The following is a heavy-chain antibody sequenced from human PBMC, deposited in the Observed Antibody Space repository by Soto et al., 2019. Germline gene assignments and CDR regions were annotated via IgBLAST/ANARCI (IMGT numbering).Heavy chain of an antibody. V-gene: IGHV4-4*02. CDR2: IYHSGST. Sequence: QVQLQESGPGLVKPSGTLSLTCAVSGGSISSTNWWSWVRQSPGKGLEWIGEIYHSGSTNYNPSPRGRGTISVDQSNNQFPPKIRTLTAADTAMYYCAALPPRIELAVLPIPTWGQGTLVTVTS. CDR3: AALPPRIELAVLPIPT. CDR1: GGSISSTNW. J-gene: IGHJ4*02. D-gene: IGHD2-2*02.